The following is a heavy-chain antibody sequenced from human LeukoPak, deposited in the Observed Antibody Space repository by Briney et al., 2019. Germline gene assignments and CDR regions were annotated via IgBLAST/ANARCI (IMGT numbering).Heavy chain of an antibody. J-gene: IGHJ4*02. V-gene: IGHV7-4-1*02. Sequence: ASVKVSCKASGYTFTSYAMNWVRQAPGQGLEWMGWINTNTGNPTYAQGFTGRFVFSLDTSVSTTYLQISSLKAEGTAVYYCAISPVYYDILTGYYKASPLDYWGQGTLVTVSS. CDR3: AISPVYYDILTGYYKASPLDY. CDR2: INTNTGNP. D-gene: IGHD3-9*01. CDR1: GYTFTSYA.